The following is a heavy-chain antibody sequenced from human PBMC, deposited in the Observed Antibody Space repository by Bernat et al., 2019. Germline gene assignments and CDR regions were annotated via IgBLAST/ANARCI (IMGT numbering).Heavy chain of an antibody. Sequence: QVQLQQWGAGLLKPSETLSLTCAVYGWSFSDNYWSWIRQPPGKGLEWIGEISHTGSTNYNPSLQSRVTISADTSKNQFSLEMNSVTAADTAMYYCARLGPIGWSPRRAFDIWGQGTMVTVSS. CDR2: ISHTGST. V-gene: IGHV4-34*01. D-gene: IGHD3-3*01. CDR1: GWSFSDNY. J-gene: IGHJ3*02. CDR3: ARLGPIGWSPRRAFDI.